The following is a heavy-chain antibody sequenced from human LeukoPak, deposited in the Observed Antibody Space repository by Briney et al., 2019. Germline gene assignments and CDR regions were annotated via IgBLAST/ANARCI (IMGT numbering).Heavy chain of an antibody. CDR3: ARGLRYCSGGSCYSNSKNWFDP. CDR2: INHSEST. D-gene: IGHD2-15*01. V-gene: IGHV4-34*01. CDR1: GRSFSGYY. J-gene: IGHJ5*02. Sequence: PSETLSLTCAVYGRSFSGYYWGWIRQPPGKGLEWIREINHSESTNYNPSLKSRVTISVDTSKNQFSLKLSSVTAADTAVYYCARGLRYCSGGSCYSNSKNWFDPWGQGTLVTVSS.